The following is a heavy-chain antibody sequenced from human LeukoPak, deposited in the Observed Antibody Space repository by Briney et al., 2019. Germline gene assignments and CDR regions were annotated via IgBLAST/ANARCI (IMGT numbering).Heavy chain of an antibody. V-gene: IGHV4-59*01. CDR3: ARVGDWNDLVY. D-gene: IGHD1-1*01. CDR2: ILYSGTT. Sequence: SETLSLTCTVSGGSISRYYWSWVRQTPGKGLEWIGYILYSGTTNNYNHSLTSLVTISVYTSNNQFSLKLSSVTAADTAVYYCARVGDWNDLVYWGQGTLVTVSS. J-gene: IGHJ4*02. CDR1: GGSISRYY.